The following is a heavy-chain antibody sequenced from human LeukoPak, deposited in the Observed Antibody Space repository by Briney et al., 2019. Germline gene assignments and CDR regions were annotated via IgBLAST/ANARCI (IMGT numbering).Heavy chain of an antibody. CDR1: GFTFSSYG. Sequence: GGSLRLSCAASGFTFSSYGMHWVRQAPGKGLEWVAFIRYDGSNKYYADSVKGRFTISRDNSKNTLYLQMNSLRAEDTAVYYCAKDRLTYDYGDYSEGGSLDYWGQGTLVTVSS. D-gene: IGHD4-17*01. CDR2: IRYDGSNK. CDR3: AKDRLTYDYGDYSEGGSLDY. V-gene: IGHV3-30*02. J-gene: IGHJ4*02.